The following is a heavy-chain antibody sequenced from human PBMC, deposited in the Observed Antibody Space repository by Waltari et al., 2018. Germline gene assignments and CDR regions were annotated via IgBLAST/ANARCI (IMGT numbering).Heavy chain of an antibody. D-gene: IGHD3-22*01. CDR3: ARDYCDRTNCHGMDV. CDR2: ISYNERNI. J-gene: IGHJ6*02. Sequence: QVQLVESGGGVVQPGRSLRLSFAASEFTFRSFPMPWVRQAPGKVLEWVAVISYNERNIYYVDTVKGRFTISRDNSKKMLYLQMNSLRVEDTAVYYCARDYCDRTNCHGMDVWGQGTTVTVSS. CDR1: EFTFRSFP. V-gene: IGHV3-30*04.